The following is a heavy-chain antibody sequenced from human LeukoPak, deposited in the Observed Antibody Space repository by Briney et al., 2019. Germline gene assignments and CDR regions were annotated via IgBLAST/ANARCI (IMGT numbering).Heavy chain of an antibody. CDR2: INHSGST. CDR1: GGSFSGYY. Sequence: PSETLSLTCAVYGGSFSGYYWSWIRQPPGKGLEWIGEINHSGSTNYNPSLKSRVTISVDTSKNQFSLKLSSVTAADTAVHYCAATGTILGDWFDPWGQGTLITVSS. CDR3: AATGTILGDWFDP. J-gene: IGHJ5*02. V-gene: IGHV4-34*01. D-gene: IGHD1-1*01.